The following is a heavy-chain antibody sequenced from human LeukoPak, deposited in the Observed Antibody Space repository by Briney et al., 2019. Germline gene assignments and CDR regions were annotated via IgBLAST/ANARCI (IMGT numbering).Heavy chain of an antibody. CDR3: AREMATIDY. V-gene: IGHV4-34*01. J-gene: IGHJ4*02. D-gene: IGHD5-24*01. CDR1: GGSFSGYY. CDR2: INHSGST. Sequence: SETLSLTCAVYGGSFSGYYWSWIRQPPGKGLEWIGEINHSGSTNYNPSLKSRVTISVDTSKNQFSLKLSSVTAADTAVYYCAREMATIDYWGQGTLVTVSS.